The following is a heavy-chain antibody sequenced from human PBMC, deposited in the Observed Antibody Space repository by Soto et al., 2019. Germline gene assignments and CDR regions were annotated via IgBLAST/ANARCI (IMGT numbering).Heavy chain of an antibody. CDR2: ISGSARST. V-gene: IGHV3-23*01. Sequence: EVQLLESGGGLVQPGGSLRLSCAASGFTFSSYAMSWVRRAPGKGLEWVSAISGSARSTKYADSVKGRFTISRDNSKNTLFLQMSSLRAEDTAVYYCAKDVHYDIVTGIEYFHHWDQGTLVTVSS. CDR3: AKDVHYDIVTGIEYFHH. CDR1: GFTFSSYA. J-gene: IGHJ1*01. D-gene: IGHD3-9*01.